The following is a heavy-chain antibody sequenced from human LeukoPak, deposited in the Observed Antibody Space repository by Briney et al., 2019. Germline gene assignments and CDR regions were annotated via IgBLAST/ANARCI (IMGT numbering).Heavy chain of an antibody. CDR3: ARDRYGAFGSGWPDYYYYYMDV. V-gene: IGHV3-9*01. CDR1: GFTFDDYP. D-gene: IGHD6-19*01. CDR2: ISWNSGSI. J-gene: IGHJ6*03. Sequence: GGSLRLSCAASGFTFDDYPMHWVRQAPGKGLEWVSGISWNSGSIGYADSVKGRFTISRDNAKNSLYLQMNSLRAEDTAVYYCARDRYGAFGSGWPDYYYYYMDVWGKGTTVTVSS.